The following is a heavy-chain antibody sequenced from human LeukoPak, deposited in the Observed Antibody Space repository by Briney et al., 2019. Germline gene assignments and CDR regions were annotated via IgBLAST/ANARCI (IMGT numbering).Heavy chain of an antibody. Sequence: GGSLILSCAASGFTFSSYRMNWVRQAPGKGLEWVSSISSSGSYMDYADSVKGRFTISRDNAKNSLYLQMNSLRAEDTAVYYCARYYYDSSGYHIGAFDIWGQGTRVTVSS. V-gene: IGHV3-21*01. CDR3: ARYYYDSSGYHIGAFDI. D-gene: IGHD3-22*01. CDR2: ISSSGSYM. J-gene: IGHJ3*02. CDR1: GFTFSSYR.